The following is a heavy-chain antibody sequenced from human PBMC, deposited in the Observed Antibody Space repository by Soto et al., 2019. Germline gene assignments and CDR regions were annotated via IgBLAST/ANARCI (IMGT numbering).Heavy chain of an antibody. D-gene: IGHD1-7*01. Sequence: EVQLVESGGGLIQPGGSLRLSCAASGFRVSSTYMSWVRQSPGKGLEWVSIIYSGGSTYYADSVKGRFTISRDNSKNTLHLQMNSLRAEDTAVYYCAREYITGTTGAFDIWGQGTMVTVSS. J-gene: IGHJ3*02. CDR2: IYSGGST. V-gene: IGHV3-53*01. CDR1: GFRVSSTY. CDR3: AREYITGTTGAFDI.